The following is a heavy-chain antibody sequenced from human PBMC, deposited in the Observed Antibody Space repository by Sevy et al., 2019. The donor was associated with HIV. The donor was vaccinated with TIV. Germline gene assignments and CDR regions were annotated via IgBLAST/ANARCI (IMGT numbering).Heavy chain of an antibody. J-gene: IGHJ5*02. CDR2: INWNSGSV. D-gene: IGHD3-10*01. CDR1: GFTFNDYV. CDR3: AREKGINYGSGSLAPALDT. V-gene: IGHV3-9*01. Sequence: GGSLRLSCATSGFTFNDYVMHWVRQAPGKGLEWISGINWNSGSVAYVDSVRGRFTISRDNAKNSLYLQMNSLRAEDTALYFCAREKGINYGSGSLAPALDTWGQGTLVTVSS.